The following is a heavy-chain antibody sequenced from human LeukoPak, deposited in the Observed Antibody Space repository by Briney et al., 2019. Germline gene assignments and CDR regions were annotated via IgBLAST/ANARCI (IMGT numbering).Heavy chain of an antibody. V-gene: IGHV3-23*01. CDR2: ISGSGGST. Sequence: GGSLRLSCAASGFTFSSYAMSWVRQAPGKGLEWVSAISGSGGSTYYADSVKGRFTIPRDNSKNTLYLQMNSLRAEDTAVYYCAKMGDCSSTSCPPLPYYYYGMDVWGKGTTVTVSS. CDR1: GFTFSSYA. J-gene: IGHJ6*04. CDR3: AKMGDCSSTSCPPLPYYYYGMDV. D-gene: IGHD2-2*01.